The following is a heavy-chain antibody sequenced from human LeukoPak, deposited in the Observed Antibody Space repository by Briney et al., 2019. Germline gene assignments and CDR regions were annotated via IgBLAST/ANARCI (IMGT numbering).Heavy chain of an antibody. CDR2: ISYDGSNK. Sequence: GRSLRLSCAASGFTFSSYGMHWVRQAPGKGLEWVAVISYDGSNKYYADSVKGRFTISRDNSKNTLYLQMNSLRAEDTAVYYCAKDLANPKAYCSSTSCYRFDYWSQGTLVTVSS. D-gene: IGHD2-2*01. J-gene: IGHJ4*02. CDR1: GFTFSSYG. CDR3: AKDLANPKAYCSSTSCYRFDY. V-gene: IGHV3-30*18.